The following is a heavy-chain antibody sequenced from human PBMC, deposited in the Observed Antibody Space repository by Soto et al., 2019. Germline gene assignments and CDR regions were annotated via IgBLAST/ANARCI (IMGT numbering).Heavy chain of an antibody. CDR1: GFTFSSYG. CDR3: ARDIADWYESHAFEI. V-gene: IGHV3-33*01. Sequence: QVQLVESGGGVVQPGRSLRLSCAASGFTFSSYGMHWVRQAPGKGLEWVAVIWYDGSNKYYADSVKGRFTISRDNSKNTRYLQMNSLRAEDTAVYYCARDIADWYESHAFEILGQGTMVTASS. D-gene: IGHD6-13*01. J-gene: IGHJ3*02. CDR2: IWYDGSNK.